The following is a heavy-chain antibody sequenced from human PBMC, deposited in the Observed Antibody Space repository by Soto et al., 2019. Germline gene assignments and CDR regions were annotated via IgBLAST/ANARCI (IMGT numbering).Heavy chain of an antibody. D-gene: IGHD6-6*01. J-gene: IGHJ6*02. CDR3: ARVSSSADYYYYGMDV. V-gene: IGHV1-69*13. CDR1: GGTFSSYA. Sequence: SVKVSCKASGGTFSSYAISWVRQAPGQGLEWMGGITPIFGTANYAQKFQGRVTITADESTSTAYMELSSLRSEDTAVYYCARVSSSADYYYYGMDVWGQGTTVTVSS. CDR2: ITPIFGTA.